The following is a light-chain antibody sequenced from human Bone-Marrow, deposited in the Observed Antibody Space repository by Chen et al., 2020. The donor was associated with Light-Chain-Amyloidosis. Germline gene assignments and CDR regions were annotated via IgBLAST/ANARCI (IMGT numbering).Light chain of an antibody. J-gene: IGKJ1*01. CDR3: QQGATWPWT. CDR2: DTS. CDR1: QSVGAY. V-gene: IGKV3-11*01. Sequence: VLTQSPATLSLSPGEGATLSCRTSQSVGAYLAWYQQRPGQAPRLLIYDTSNRAPGIPARFSGSGSETDFTLTISSLESEDFAVYYCQQGATWPWTFGHGTKVEIK.